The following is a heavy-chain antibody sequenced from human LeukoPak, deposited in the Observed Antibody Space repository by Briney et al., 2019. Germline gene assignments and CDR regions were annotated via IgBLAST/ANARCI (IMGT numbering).Heavy chain of an antibody. CDR2: ISSSSSYI. D-gene: IGHD3-16*01. J-gene: IGHJ6*03. CDR3: ARDSRGGYYYYMDV. CDR1: GFTFSSYS. Sequence: PGGSLRLSCAASGFTFSSYSMNWVRQAPGKGLEWVSSISSSSSYIYYADSVKGRFTISRDNAKNSLYLQMNSLRAEDTAVYYCARDSRGGYYYYMDVWGKGTTVTVSS. V-gene: IGHV3-21*01.